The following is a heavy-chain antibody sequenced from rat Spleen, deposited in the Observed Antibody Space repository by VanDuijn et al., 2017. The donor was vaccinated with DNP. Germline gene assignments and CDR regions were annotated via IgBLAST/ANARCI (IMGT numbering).Heavy chain of an antibody. D-gene: IGHD1-11*01. V-gene: IGHV5-20*01. J-gene: IGHJ2*01. Sequence: EVQLTESGGGLVQPGRSLKLSCATSGFTFSDYYMAWVRQAPKKGLEWVASISASGGSTSYRDSVKGRFTISRDNAKSILYLQMDSLRSEDTATYYCTTDFERGYWGQGVMVTVSS. CDR3: TTDFERGY. CDR2: ISASGGST. CDR1: GFTFSDYY.